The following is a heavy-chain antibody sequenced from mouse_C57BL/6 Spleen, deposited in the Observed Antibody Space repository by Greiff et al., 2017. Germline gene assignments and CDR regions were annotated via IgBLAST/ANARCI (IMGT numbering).Heavy chain of an antibody. J-gene: IGHJ4*01. D-gene: IGHD2-4*01. CDR1: GYAFSSSW. Sequence: VQVVESGPELVKPGASVKISCKASGYAFSSSWMNWVKQRPGKGLEWIGRIYPGDGDTNYNGKFKGKATLTADKSSSTAYMQLSSLTSEDSAVYFCARKSYDYDGGGYAMDYWGQGTSVTVSS. CDR3: ARKSYDYDGGGYAMDY. V-gene: IGHV1-82*01. CDR2: IYPGDGDT.